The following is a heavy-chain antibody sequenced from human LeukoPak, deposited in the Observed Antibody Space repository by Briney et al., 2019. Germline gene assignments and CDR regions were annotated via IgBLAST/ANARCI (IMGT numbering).Heavy chain of an antibody. CDR1: GGSISGYY. CDR2: INYSGST. J-gene: IGHJ6*03. Sequence: SETLSLTCTVSGGSISGYYWSWIRQPPGKRLEWIGYINYSGSTYYNPSLKSRVTISVDTSKNQFSLKLSSVTAADTAVYYCARHRRAGAAAGTYYMDVWGKGTTVTISS. CDR3: ARHRRAGAAAGTYYMDV. V-gene: IGHV4-59*08. D-gene: IGHD6-13*01.